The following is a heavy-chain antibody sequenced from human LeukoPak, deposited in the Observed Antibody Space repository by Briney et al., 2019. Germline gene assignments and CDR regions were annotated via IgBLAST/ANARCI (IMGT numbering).Heavy chain of an antibody. J-gene: IGHJ3*02. CDR3: ARGLFLSGYLDAFDI. CDR1: GFTVNNKY. V-gene: IGHV3-53*01. CDR2: IYNDGRT. Sequence: GSLRLSCAASGFTVNNKYMTWVRQAPGKGLEWVSLIYNDGRTYYADSVKGRYTISRDNLKNVLYLQMNSLKVEDTALYYCARGLFLSGYLDAFDIWGQGTVVTVSS. D-gene: IGHD3-22*01.